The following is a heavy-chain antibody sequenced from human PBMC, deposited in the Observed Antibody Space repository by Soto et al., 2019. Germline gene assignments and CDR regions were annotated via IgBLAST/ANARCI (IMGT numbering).Heavy chain of an antibody. CDR1: GCAFSIYT. Sequence: SVKVSCTASGCAFSIYTISWVRQAPGQGLEWMGRIIPILGIANYAQKFQGRVTITADKSTSTAYMELSSLRSEDTAVYYCARSYSGYDSFDYWGQGTLVTVSS. D-gene: IGHD5-12*01. J-gene: IGHJ4*02. CDR3: ARSYSGYDSFDY. V-gene: IGHV1-69*02. CDR2: IIPILGIA.